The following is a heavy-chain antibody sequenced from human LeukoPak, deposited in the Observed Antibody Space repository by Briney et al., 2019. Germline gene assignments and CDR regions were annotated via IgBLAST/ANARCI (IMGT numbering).Heavy chain of an antibody. V-gene: IGHV5-51*01. CDR2: IYPGNSDT. CDR3: ARGLSRVSAMYFDY. CDR1: GYSITAYW. D-gene: IGHD2-2*01. J-gene: IGHJ4*02. Sequence: PGESLKFSCKVSGYSITAYWIGWVRQMPGKALEWMGIIYPGNSDTRYSPSFQGQVSISADKSISTAYLQWSSLKASDTAMYYCARGLSRVSAMYFDYWGQGTLVTVSS.